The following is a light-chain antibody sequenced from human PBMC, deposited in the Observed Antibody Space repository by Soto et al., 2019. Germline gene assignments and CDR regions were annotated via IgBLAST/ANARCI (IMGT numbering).Light chain of an antibody. J-gene: IGLJ3*02. Sequence: QSALTQPRSVSGSPGQSVTIPCTGTSSDVGGYNCVSWFQQHPDRAPKLMIYDVTERPSGVPDRFSGSKSDNTASLTISGLQAEDEADYYCCSCAGSYTWVFGGGTQLTVL. V-gene: IGLV2-11*01. CDR3: CSCAGSYTWV. CDR1: SSDVGGYNC. CDR2: DVT.